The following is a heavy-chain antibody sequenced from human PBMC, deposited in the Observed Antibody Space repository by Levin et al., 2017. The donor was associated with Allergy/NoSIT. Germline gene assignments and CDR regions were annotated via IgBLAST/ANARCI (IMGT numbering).Heavy chain of an antibody. Sequence: SETLSLTCTVSGDSISGYYWSWIRPPPGKGLEWIGHIYYSGSTNYNPSLKSRTTLSVDMSRNQFSLKLSSVTAGDTAVYYCARDKIIMLRGDTYYYGMDVWGQGTTVTVSS. V-gene: IGHV4-59*01. J-gene: IGHJ6*02. CDR1: GDSISGYY. CDR2: IYYSGST. D-gene: IGHD3-10*01. CDR3: ARDKIIMLRGDTYYYGMDV.